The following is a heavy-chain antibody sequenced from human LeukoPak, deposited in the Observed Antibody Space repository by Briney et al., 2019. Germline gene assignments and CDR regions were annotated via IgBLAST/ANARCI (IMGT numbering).Heavy chain of an antibody. Sequence: GGSLRLSCAASGFTFSTYSMNWVRQAPGKGLEWVSSISSGSAYTFYADSVKGRFTISRDNAKNSLYLQMNSLRAEDTAVYYCARDLRGSSWYAGRGNWFDPWGQGTLVTVSS. V-gene: IGHV3-21*06. CDR1: GFTFSTYS. CDR3: ARDLRGSSWYAGRGNWFDP. D-gene: IGHD6-13*01. CDR2: ISSGSAYT. J-gene: IGHJ5*02.